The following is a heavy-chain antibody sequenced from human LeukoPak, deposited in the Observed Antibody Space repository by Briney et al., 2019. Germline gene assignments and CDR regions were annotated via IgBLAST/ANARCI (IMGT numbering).Heavy chain of an antibody. J-gene: IGHJ4*02. Sequence: SETLSLTCSISGGTFSSNYWGWIRQPAGKGLEWIGQIYSSGNANYNPSLKSRVTISVDKSRNQFFLNLRSVTAADTAVYYCARTLTDFWSAYGHWGQGTLVSVS. D-gene: IGHD3-3*01. CDR3: ARTLTDFWSAYGH. CDR2: IYSSGNA. V-gene: IGHV4-4*07. CDR1: GGTFSSNY.